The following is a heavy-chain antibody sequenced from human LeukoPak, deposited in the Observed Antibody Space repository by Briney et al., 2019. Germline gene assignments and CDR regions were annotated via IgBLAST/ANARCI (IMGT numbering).Heavy chain of an antibody. CDR1: GFTFSTAW. Sequence: GGSLRLSCAASGFTFSTAWMHWVRQAPGKGLVWVSRIYSDGSSTTYADSVKGRFTISRDNAKSTLYLQMNSLSAEDAAVYYCATDAGHGFSFWGQGTMVTVSS. CDR2: IYSDGSST. D-gene: IGHD3/OR15-3a*01. J-gene: IGHJ3*01. V-gene: IGHV3-74*01. CDR3: ATDAGHGFSF.